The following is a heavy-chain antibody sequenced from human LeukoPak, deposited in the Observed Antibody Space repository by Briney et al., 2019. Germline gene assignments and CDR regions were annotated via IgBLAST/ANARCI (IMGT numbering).Heavy chain of an antibody. CDR3: VLSVSYCDS. Sequence: GGSLRLSCAPSGFTFSSYGMHWVRQAPGKGLEWVAVIWYGGSNKYYADSVKGRFNISRDNSKNTLYLQMNSLRGEDTAVYARVLSVSYCDSWGQGTLVTVSS. CDR1: GFTFSSYG. V-gene: IGHV3-33*08. CDR2: IWYGGSNK. D-gene: IGHD2/OR15-2a*01. J-gene: IGHJ4*02.